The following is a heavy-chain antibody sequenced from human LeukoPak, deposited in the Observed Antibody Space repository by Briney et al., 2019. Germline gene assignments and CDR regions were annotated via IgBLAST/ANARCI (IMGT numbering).Heavy chain of an antibody. D-gene: IGHD2-2*01. Sequence: PSETLSLTCTVSGGSISSYYWSWIRQPPGKGLEWIGYIYYSGSTNYNPSLKSRVTISVDTSKSQFSLKLSSVTAADTAVYYCARVLPGYCSSTSCPNWFDPWGQGTLVTVSS. CDR3: ARVLPGYCSSTSCPNWFDP. CDR1: GGSISSYY. V-gene: IGHV4-59*01. CDR2: IYYSGST. J-gene: IGHJ5*02.